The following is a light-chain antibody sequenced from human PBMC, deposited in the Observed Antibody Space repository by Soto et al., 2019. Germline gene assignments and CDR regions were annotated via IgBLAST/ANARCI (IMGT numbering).Light chain of an antibody. Sequence: QPVLTQSPSASASLGASVKLTCTLSSGHSSYAIAWHQQQPEKGPRYLMKLNSDGSHSKGDGIPDRFSGSSSGAERYLTISSLQSEDEADYYCQTRGTGIPLYVFGTGTKLTVL. J-gene: IGLJ1*01. CDR2: LNSDGSH. CDR1: SGHSSYA. CDR3: QTRGTGIPLYV. V-gene: IGLV4-69*01.